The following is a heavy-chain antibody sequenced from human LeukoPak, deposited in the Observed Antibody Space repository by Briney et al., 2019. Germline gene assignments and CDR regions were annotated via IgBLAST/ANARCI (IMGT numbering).Heavy chain of an antibody. CDR3: AKYYDSSGGPFDY. J-gene: IGHJ4*02. CDR1: GFTVSGNY. V-gene: IGHV3-20*04. Sequence: GGSLRLSCAVSGFTVSGNYMSWVRQAPGKGLEWVSGINWNGGSTNYADSVKGRFTISRDNAKNSLYLQMNSLRAEDTALYYCAKYYDSSGGPFDYWGQGTLVTVSS. CDR2: INWNGGST. D-gene: IGHD3-22*01.